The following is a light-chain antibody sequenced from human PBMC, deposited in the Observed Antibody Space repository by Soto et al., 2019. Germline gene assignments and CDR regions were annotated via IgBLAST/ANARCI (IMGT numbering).Light chain of an antibody. CDR3: QQYGSSPFS. CDR2: GAS. CDR1: QSVRNSY. Sequence: EIVLTQSPGTLSLSPGERATLSCRASQSVRNSYLTWYQQKPGQAPRLLIYGASGRATGIPDRFSGSGSGTDFTLTISRLEPEDFAVYYCQQYGSSPFSFGQGTKLEI. J-gene: IGKJ2*01. V-gene: IGKV3-20*01.